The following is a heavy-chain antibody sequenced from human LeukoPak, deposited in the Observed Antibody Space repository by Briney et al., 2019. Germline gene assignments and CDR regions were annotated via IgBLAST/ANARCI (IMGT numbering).Heavy chain of an antibody. Sequence: PSETLSLTCAVSGYFISSGYYWGWIRQPPGKGLEWIGSIYHSGSTYFNPSLKSRVTISVYTSKNQFSLTLSSVTAADTAVYFCARVAASGTALDAFDNWGQGTMVTVSS. CDR1: GYFISSGYY. D-gene: IGHD6-13*01. J-gene: IGHJ3*02. CDR3: ARVAASGTALDAFDN. CDR2: IYHSGST. V-gene: IGHV4-38-2*01.